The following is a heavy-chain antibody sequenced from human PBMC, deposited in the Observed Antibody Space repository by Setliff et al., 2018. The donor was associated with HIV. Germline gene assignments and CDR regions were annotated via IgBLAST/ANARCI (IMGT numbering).Heavy chain of an antibody. CDR2: IYHSGST. D-gene: IGHD3-3*01. V-gene: IGHV4-31*03. Sequence: TSETLSLTCTVSGGSISSGAYYWNWIRQHHQHPGKGLEWIGYIYHSGSTYYNPTLKSRVTISLDTNKNQFSLYLQMSGLRAEDTAVYYCAREGYDFWTGYTPYYYYYYMDVWGKGTAVTVSS. CDR1: GGSISSGAYY. J-gene: IGHJ6*03. CDR3: AREGYDFWTGYTPYYYYYYMDV.